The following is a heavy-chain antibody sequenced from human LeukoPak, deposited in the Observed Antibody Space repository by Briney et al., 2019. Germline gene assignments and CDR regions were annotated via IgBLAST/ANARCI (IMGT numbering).Heavy chain of an antibody. CDR1: GGSISSSNFY. CDR2: IYYSGTI. Sequence: PSETLSLTCTVSGGSISSSNFYWGWLRQPPGKGLEGFGRIYYSGTIHYNPSLKTRVTISVDTSKNQFSLKLSSVTAADTAVYYCAKYESGSAAFDIWGQGTMVTVSS. CDR3: AKYESGSAAFDI. D-gene: IGHD2/OR15-2a*01. V-gene: IGHV4-39*01. J-gene: IGHJ3*02.